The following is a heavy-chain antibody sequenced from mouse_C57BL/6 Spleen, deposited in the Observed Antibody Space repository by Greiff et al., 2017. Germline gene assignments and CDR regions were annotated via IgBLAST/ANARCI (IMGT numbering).Heavy chain of an antibody. D-gene: IGHD1-1*01. Sequence: EVKLEESGGGLVKPGGSLKLSCAASGFTFSDYGMHWVRQAPEKGLEWVAYISSGSSTIYYADTVKGRFTISRDNAKNTLFLQMTSLRSEDTAMYYCARPYGSSWDAMDYWGQGTSVTVSS. CDR2: ISSGSSTI. CDR1: GFTFSDYG. V-gene: IGHV5-17*01. CDR3: ARPYGSSWDAMDY. J-gene: IGHJ4*01.